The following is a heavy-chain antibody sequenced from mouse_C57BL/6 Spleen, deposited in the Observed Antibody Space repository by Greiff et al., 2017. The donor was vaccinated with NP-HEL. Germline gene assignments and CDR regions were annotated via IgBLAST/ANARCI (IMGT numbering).Heavy chain of an antibody. D-gene: IGHD2-5*01. J-gene: IGHJ2*01. CDR1: GYAFSSSW. Sequence: QVQLKESGPELVKPGASVKISCKASGYAFSSSWMNWVHQRPGKGLEWIGRIYPGDGDTNYNGKFKGKATLTADKSSSTAYMQLSSLTSEDSAVYFCARHLYSNLFDDWGKGTTLTVSS. V-gene: IGHV1-82*01. CDR2: IYPGDGDT. CDR3: ARHLYSNLFDD.